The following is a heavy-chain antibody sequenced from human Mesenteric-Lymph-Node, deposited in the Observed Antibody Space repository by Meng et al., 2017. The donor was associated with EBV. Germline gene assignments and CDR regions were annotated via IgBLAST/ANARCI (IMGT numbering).Heavy chain of an antibody. D-gene: IGHD2-2*01. CDR3: ARQGYCRTTTCSTWFDP. CDR2: IHHSETA. CDR1: GGSFSGYS. V-gene: IGHV4-34*01. Sequence: VQLHRWRAGLWRPSETLSLTCVISGGSFSGYSWNWIRQAPGKGLEWIGKIHHSETADYNPSLEDRVIISADTSKNQFSLKLTSVTAADTAVYYCARQGYCRTTTCSTWFDPWGQGTLVTVSS. J-gene: IGHJ5*02.